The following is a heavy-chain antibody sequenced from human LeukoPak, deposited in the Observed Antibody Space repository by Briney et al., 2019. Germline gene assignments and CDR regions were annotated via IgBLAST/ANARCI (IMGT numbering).Heavy chain of an antibody. CDR3: ALELQGGYSYGFDY. CDR2: IWYDGSNK. J-gene: IGHJ4*02. V-gene: IGHV3-33*01. CDR1: GFTFSSYG. Sequence: GGSLRLSCAASGFTFSSYGMHWVRQAPGKWLEWVAVIWYDGSNKYYADSVKGRFTISRDNSKNTLYLQMNSLRAEDTAVYYCALELQGGYSYGFDYWGQGTLVTVSS. D-gene: IGHD5-18*01.